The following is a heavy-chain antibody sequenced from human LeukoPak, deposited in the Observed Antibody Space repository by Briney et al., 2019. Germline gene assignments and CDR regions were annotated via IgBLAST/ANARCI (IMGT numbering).Heavy chain of an antibody. Sequence: SETLSLTCAVYGGSFSGYYWSWIRRPPGKGLEWIGEINHSGSTNYNPSLKSRVTISVDTSKNQFSLKLSSVTAADTAVYYCARGPLYYYDSSGYRYWGQGTLVTVSS. CDR1: GGSFSGYY. V-gene: IGHV4-34*01. CDR2: INHSGST. D-gene: IGHD3-22*01. J-gene: IGHJ4*02. CDR3: ARGPLYYYDSSGYRY.